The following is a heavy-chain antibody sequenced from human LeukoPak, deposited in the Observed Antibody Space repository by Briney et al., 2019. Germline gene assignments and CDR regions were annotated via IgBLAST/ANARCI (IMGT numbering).Heavy chain of an antibody. CDR3: AKGRVRYCSGGSCFFAFDP. V-gene: IGHV3-33*06. J-gene: IGHJ5*02. D-gene: IGHD2-15*01. CDR2: IWYDGSNK. Sequence: PGRSLRLSCAASGFTFSSYGMHWVRQAPGKGLEWVAVIWYDGSNKYYADSVKGRFTISRDNSKNTLYLQMNSLRAEDTAVYYCAKGRVRYCSGGSCFFAFDPWGQGTLVTVSS. CDR1: GFTFSSYG.